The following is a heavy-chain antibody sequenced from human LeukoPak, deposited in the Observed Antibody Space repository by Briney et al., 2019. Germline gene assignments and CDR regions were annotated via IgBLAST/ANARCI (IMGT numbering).Heavy chain of an antibody. CDR2: INPNRGVT. CDR1: RYTFTGYY. Sequence: ASVKVSCKASRYTFTGYYMHWVRQAPGQGLEWMGWINPNRGVTDYAQNFQGRVTMTRDTSISTAYVELSRLRSDDTALYYCARGTGEGYTYGRYYFDYWGQGTLVTVSS. D-gene: IGHD5-18*01. J-gene: IGHJ4*02. V-gene: IGHV1-2*02. CDR3: ARGTGEGYTYGRYYFDY.